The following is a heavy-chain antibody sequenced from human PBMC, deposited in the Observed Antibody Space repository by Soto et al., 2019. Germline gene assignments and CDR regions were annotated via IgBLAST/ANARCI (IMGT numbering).Heavy chain of an antibody. CDR2: ISAYNGNT. V-gene: IGHV1-18*04. J-gene: IGHJ6*02. D-gene: IGHD1-26*01. CDR3: ARDFSGSYYYYGMDV. CDR1: GYTFTSYG. Sequence: GASVKVSCKASGYTFTSYGISWVRQAPGQGLEWMGRISAYNGNTNYAQKLQGRVTMTTDTSTSTAYMELRSLRSDDTAVYYCARDFSGSYYYYGMDVWGQGTTVTVSS.